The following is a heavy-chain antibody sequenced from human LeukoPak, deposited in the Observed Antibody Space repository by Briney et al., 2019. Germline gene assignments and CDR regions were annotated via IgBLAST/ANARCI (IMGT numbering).Heavy chain of an antibody. CDR3: ARDPAVTYGSGNWHYYMDV. V-gene: IGHV4-39*02. CDR2: IYYSGST. D-gene: IGHD3-10*01. CDR1: GGSISSSSYY. Sequence: PSETLSLTCTVSGGSISSSSYYWGWIRQPLGKGLEWIGSIYYSGSTYYNPSLKSRVTISVDTTKNQFSLHLNSVTPEDTAVYYCARDPAVTYGSGNWHYYMDVWGNGTRVTVSS. J-gene: IGHJ6*03.